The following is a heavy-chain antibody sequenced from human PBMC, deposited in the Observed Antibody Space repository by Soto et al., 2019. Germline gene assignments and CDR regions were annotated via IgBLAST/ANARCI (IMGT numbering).Heavy chain of an antibody. CDR3: AREAHMDV. J-gene: IGHJ6*02. V-gene: IGHV3-53*02. CDR2: ICSAGLI. Sequence: DVQLVETGGELIQPGGSLRLCCAASGFTVSSKYMSWVRQAPGKGLEWISVICSAGLIYYADSVRGRFTISRDISKNILYLEMTSLMADVTAVYYCAREAHMDVWGQGTTVTVSS. CDR1: GFTVSSKY.